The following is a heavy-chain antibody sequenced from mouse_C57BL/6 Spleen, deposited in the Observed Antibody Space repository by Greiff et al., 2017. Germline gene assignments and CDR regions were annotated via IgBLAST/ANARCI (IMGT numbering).Heavy chain of an antibody. J-gene: IGHJ4*01. CDR1: GFTFSDYG. CDR3: ATLSLYAMDY. CDR2: ISSGSSTI. Sequence: EVNVVESGGGLVKPGGSLKLSCAASGFTFSDYGMHWVRQAPEKGLEWVAYISSGSSTIYYADTVKGRFTITRDNAKNTLFLQMTSLRSEDTAIYYCATLSLYAMDYWGQGTSVTVSS. D-gene: IGHD2-3*01. V-gene: IGHV5-17*01.